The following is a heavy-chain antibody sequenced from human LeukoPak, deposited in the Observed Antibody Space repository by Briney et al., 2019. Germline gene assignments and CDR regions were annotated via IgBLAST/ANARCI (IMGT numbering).Heavy chain of an antibody. CDR3: AKGIAEMATITPWDY. CDR2: ISGSCGST. D-gene: IGHD5-24*01. CDR1: GFTFSSYA. Sequence: GRSLRLSCAAAGFTFSSYAMGSVRQAPGKGLEWVSGISGSCGSTLYADSVNGRFNISRDKSKNTLYLQMNSLRVEDTAVYDCAKGIAEMATITPWDYWGQGTMVTVSS. V-gene: IGHV3-23*01. J-gene: IGHJ4*02.